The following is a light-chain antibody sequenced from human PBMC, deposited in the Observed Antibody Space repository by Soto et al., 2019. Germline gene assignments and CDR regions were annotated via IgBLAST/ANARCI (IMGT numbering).Light chain of an antibody. CDR2: GTS. CDR3: QQHGSSPIT. Sequence: EIVLTQSPYILSLSPGERATLSCRASQTVTSSYFAWYQQRPGQAPRLLIYGTSSRASGIPDRFSGSGSGTDFTLTISRLEPEDFAVYYCQQHGSSPITFGQGTRLEIK. J-gene: IGKJ5*01. V-gene: IGKV3-20*01. CDR1: QTVTSSY.